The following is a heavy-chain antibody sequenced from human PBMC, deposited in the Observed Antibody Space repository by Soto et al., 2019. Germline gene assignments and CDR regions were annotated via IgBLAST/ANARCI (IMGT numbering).Heavy chain of an antibody. Sequence: SETLSLTCTVSGGSISSGDYYWSWIRQPPGKGLERIGYIYYSGSTYYNPSLKSRVTISVDTSKNQFSLKLSSVTAADTAVYYCARVESVAARPIDYWGQGTLVTVSS. D-gene: IGHD6-6*01. CDR3: ARVESVAARPIDY. CDR1: GGSISSGDYY. CDR2: IYYSGST. V-gene: IGHV4-30-4*01. J-gene: IGHJ4*02.